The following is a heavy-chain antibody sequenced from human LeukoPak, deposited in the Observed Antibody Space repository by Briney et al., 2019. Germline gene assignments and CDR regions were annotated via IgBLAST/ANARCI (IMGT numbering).Heavy chain of an antibody. CDR1: GFTFSSCA. J-gene: IGHJ4*02. V-gene: IGHV3-30-3*01. CDR3: ARGSGSGSFLYFDY. Sequence: GRSLRLSCAASGFTFSSCAMHWVRQAPGKGLEWVAVISYDGSNKYYADSVKGRFTISRDNSKNTLYLQMNSLRAEDTAVYYCARGSGSGSFLYFDYWGQGTLVTVSS. CDR2: ISYDGSNK. D-gene: IGHD3-10*01.